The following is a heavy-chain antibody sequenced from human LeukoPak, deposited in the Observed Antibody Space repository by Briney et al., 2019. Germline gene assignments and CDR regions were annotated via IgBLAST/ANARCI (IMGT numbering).Heavy chain of an antibody. J-gene: IGHJ1*01. CDR3: ARGPRGYGDYVEYFQH. D-gene: IGHD4-17*01. V-gene: IGHV4-34*01. Sequence: SETLSLTCAVYGGSFSGYYWSWIRQPPGKGLEWIGEINHSGSTNYNPSLKSRVTISVDTSKNQFSLKLSSVTAADTAVYYCARGPRGYGDYVEYFQHWGQGTLVTASS. CDR2: INHSGST. CDR1: GGSFSGYY.